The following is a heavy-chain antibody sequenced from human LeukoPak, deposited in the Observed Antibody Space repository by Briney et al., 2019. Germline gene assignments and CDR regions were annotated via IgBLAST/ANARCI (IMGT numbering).Heavy chain of an antibody. V-gene: IGHV3-21*01. Sequence: GGSLRLSCAASGFTFSSYSMNWVRQAPGKGLEWVSSISSSSSYIYYADSVKGRFTISRDNAKNPLYLQMNSLRAEDTAVYYCARDARNTAMTSFDYWGQGTLVTVSS. J-gene: IGHJ4*02. CDR2: ISSSSSYI. CDR1: GFTFSSYS. CDR3: ARDARNTAMTSFDY. D-gene: IGHD5-18*01.